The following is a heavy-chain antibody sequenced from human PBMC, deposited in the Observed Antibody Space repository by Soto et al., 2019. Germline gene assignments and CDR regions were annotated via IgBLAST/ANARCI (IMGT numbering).Heavy chain of an antibody. D-gene: IGHD5-12*01. J-gene: IGHJ4*02. V-gene: IGHV3-23*01. CDR2: ISVTVGIT. Sequence: EVQLLESGGGLVQPGGSLRLSCAASGFTFSDYSVTWVRQAPGKGLEWVSGISVTVGITFYADSVKGRFTISRDNSKNAVELQMNSLRADDTAIYYCSRWSGYGDLWGQGTLVTVSS. CDR1: GFTFSDYS. CDR3: SRWSGYGDL.